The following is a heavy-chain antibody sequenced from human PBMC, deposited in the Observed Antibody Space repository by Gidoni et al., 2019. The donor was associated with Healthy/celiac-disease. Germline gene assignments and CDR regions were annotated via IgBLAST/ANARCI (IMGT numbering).Heavy chain of an antibody. Sequence: QVQLVESGGGVVQPGRSLRRSCAVPGLPFRSYAMHWVRQAPGKGLEWVAVISYDGSNKYYADSVEGRFTISRDNSKNTLYLQMNSLRAEDTAVYYCARAPVGNWHSSSYYFDYWGQGTLVTVSS. J-gene: IGHJ4*02. CDR2: ISYDGSNK. CDR1: GLPFRSYA. V-gene: IGHV3-30-3*01. D-gene: IGHD6-6*01. CDR3: ARAPVGNWHSSSYYFDY.